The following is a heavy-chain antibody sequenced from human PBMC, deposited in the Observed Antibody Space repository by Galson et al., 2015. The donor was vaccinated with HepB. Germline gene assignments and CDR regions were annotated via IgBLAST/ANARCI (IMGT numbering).Heavy chain of an antibody. CDR3: ARDEMGGSGSYLGAFDY. D-gene: IGHD3-10*01. Sequence: SVKVSCKASGYTFTSYYMHWVRQAPGQGLEWMGIINPSGGSTSYAQKFQGRVTMTRDTSTSTVYMELSSLRSEDTAVYYCARDEMGGSGSYLGAFDYWGQGTLVTVSS. CDR1: GYTFTSYY. J-gene: IGHJ4*02. CDR2: INPSGGST. V-gene: IGHV1-46*03.